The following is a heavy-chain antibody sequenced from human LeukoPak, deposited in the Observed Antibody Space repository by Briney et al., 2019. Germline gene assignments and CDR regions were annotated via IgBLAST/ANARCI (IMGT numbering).Heavy chain of an antibody. CDR2: INPNSGGT. D-gene: IGHD1-7*01. CDR1: GYTFTGYY. J-gene: IGHJ4*02. V-gene: IGHV1-2*02. CDR3: ARMTGTSQFEY. Sequence: ASVKVSCKASGYTFTGYYIHWVRQAPGQGLGWMGWINPNSGGTKYAQNFQARVTMTRDTSINTVYVELSRLRSDDTAVYYCARMTGTSQFEYWGQGTLVTVSA.